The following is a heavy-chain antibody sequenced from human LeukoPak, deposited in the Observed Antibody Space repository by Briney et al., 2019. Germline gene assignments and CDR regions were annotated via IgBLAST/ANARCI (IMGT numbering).Heavy chain of an antibody. CDR1: GGSISDNY. CDR2: AYYSGHT. Sequence: SETLSLTCTVSGGSISDNYWSWIRQPPGKGLEWIGYAYYSGHTNYNSSLKSRVTISVDTSKNQFSLKLSSVTAADTAVYYCARLTGLYYYDSSGYYSWFDPWGQGTLVTVSS. CDR3: ARLTGLYYYDSSGYYSWFDP. J-gene: IGHJ5*02. D-gene: IGHD3-22*01. V-gene: IGHV4-59*08.